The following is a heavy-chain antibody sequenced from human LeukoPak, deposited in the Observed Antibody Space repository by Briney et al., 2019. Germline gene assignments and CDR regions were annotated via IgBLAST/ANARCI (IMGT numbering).Heavy chain of an antibody. D-gene: IGHD5-24*01. V-gene: IGHV3-21*01. J-gene: IGHJ4*02. CDR2: ISSSSSYI. Sequence: GGSLRLSCAASGFTFSSYSMNWVRQAPGKGLEWVSSISSSSSYICYADSVKGRFTISRDNAKNSLYLQMNSLRAEDTAVYYCARDPSDGYKDYWGQGTLVTVSS. CDR3: ARDPSDGYKDY. CDR1: GFTFSSYS.